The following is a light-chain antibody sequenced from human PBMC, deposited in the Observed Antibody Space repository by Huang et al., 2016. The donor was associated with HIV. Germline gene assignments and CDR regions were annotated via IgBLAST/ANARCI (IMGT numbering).Light chain of an antibody. CDR3: QQYDDWPPWT. Sequence: DIVMTQSPATLSVSPGERATLSCRASQDISRLAWYQQKPGQAPRCLIYDASSRATGIPARFSVSGSGTEFTLTVSSRQSEDFALYYCQQYDDWPPWTFGQGTQVDIK. V-gene: IGKV3-15*01. J-gene: IGKJ1*01. CDR1: QDISR. CDR2: DAS.